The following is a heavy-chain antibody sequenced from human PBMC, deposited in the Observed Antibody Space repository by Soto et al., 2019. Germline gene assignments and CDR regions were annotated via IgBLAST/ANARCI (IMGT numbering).Heavy chain of an antibody. V-gene: IGHV3-23*01. Sequence: GGSLSLSCAASGFTFSSYAMSWVRQAPGKGLEWVSAISGSGGSTYYADSVKGRFTISRDNSKNTLYLQMNSLRAEDTAVYYCAIHLGHYDFWSGYYPHFDYWGQGTLVTVSS. CDR3: AIHLGHYDFWSGYYPHFDY. J-gene: IGHJ4*02. D-gene: IGHD3-3*01. CDR2: ISGSGGST. CDR1: GFTFSSYA.